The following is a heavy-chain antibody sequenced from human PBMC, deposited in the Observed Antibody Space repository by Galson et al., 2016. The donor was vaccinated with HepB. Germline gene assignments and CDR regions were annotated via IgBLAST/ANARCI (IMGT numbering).Heavy chain of an antibody. CDR3: ALGQGFLADS. CDR1: GLTVSSNY. Sequence: SLRLSCAASGLTVSSNYMSWVRQAPGKGLEWVSVIYSGGGTYYADSVQGRFTISRDNAKNSLYLQMSSLRPEDTAVYYCALGQGFLADSWGQGTLVTVSS. CDR2: IYSGGGT. V-gene: IGHV3-53*01. J-gene: IGHJ4*02.